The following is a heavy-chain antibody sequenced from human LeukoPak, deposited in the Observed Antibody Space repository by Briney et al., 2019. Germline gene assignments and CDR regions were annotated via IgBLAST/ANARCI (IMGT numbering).Heavy chain of an antibody. V-gene: IGHV1-3*01. CDR3: ARTPSCSSTSCYEAWFDP. CDR1: GYTFTTYA. Sequence: GASVKVSCMASGYTFTTYAIHWVRQAPGQRLEWMGWINAGNGNTKYSQKLQGRVTITRDTSASTAYMQLSSLRSEDTAVYYCARTPSCSSTSCYEAWFDPWGQGTLVTVSS. CDR2: INAGNGNT. D-gene: IGHD2-2*01. J-gene: IGHJ5*02.